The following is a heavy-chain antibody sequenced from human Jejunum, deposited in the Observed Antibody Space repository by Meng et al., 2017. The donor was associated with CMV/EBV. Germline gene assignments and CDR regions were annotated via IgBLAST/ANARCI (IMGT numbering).Heavy chain of an antibody. J-gene: IGHJ6*02. CDR2: IIPILGIA. D-gene: IGHD3-3*01. CDR3: ARSGSAINGMDV. Sequence: ASGGPFSSYAISWVRQAPGQGLEWMGGIIPILGIANYAQKFQGRVTITADKSTSTAYMELSSLRSEDTAVYYCARSGSAINGMDVWGQGTTVTVSS. CDR1: GGPFSSYA. V-gene: IGHV1-69*10.